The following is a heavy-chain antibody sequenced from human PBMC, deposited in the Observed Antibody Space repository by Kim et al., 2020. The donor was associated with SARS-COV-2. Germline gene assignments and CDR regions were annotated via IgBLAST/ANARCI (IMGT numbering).Heavy chain of an antibody. J-gene: IGHJ6*01. D-gene: IGHD1-7*01. V-gene: IGHV3-23*01. CDR3: VTKQFPPRRTCAIYYY. CDR2: ISGSGGRT. CDR1: GFTFSSYA. Sequence: GGSLRLSCAASGFTFSSYAMTWVRQAPGKGLEWVSAISGSGGRTYSAASMRRLTTSTEDSTRTTHQLKNNMRAADTAPDYYVTKQFPPRRTCAIYYY.